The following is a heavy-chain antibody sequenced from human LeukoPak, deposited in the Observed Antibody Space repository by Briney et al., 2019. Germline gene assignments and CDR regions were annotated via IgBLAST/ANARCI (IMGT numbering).Heavy chain of an antibody. D-gene: IGHD3-10*01. CDR3: ARDRLVRGVLNDY. Sequence: ASVKVSCKASGYTFSSYYMHWVRQAPGQGIEWMGIIHPGGGSTNYAQKLQDRVTMTTDTSTSTAYMELRSLRSDDTAVYYCARDRLVRGVLNDYWGQGTLVTVSS. CDR2: IHPGGGST. J-gene: IGHJ4*02. CDR1: GYTFSSYY. V-gene: IGHV1-46*01.